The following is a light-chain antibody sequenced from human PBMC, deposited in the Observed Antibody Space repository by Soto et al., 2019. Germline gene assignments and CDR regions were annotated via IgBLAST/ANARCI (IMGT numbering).Light chain of an antibody. CDR2: AVS. CDR3: TSYTPSSTYV. V-gene: IGLV2-14*03. Sequence: QSALTQPASVSGSPGQSITISCTGTSSDIGNYDYVSWYQQYPGKVPKLMIYAVSRRPSGVSNRFSGSKSGNTASLTISGLQAEDEADYYCTSYTPSSTYVFGTGTSSPS. CDR1: SSDIGNYDY. J-gene: IGLJ1*01.